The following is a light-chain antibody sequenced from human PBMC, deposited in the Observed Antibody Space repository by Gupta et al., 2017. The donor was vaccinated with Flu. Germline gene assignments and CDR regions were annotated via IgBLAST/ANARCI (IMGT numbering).Light chain of an antibody. V-gene: IGLV3-21*02. CDR3: QVWDSKSDHRV. CDR2: DDT. J-gene: IGLJ3*02. Sequence: FLTPPPSVAAAAGQTATNTCGGNNIEKKGVHWYQQKPGQAPVLVVFDDTDRPSGIPERFAGSNSGNTATLTINRVEAEDEADYYCQVWDSKSDHRVFGGGTKVTVL. CDR1: NIEKKG.